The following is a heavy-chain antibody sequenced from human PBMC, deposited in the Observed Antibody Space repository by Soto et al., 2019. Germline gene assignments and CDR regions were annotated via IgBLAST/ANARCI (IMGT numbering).Heavy chain of an antibody. CDR1: GGSISSYY. Sequence: QVQLQESGPGLVKPSATLSLTCTVSGGSISSYYWSWIRQPPGKGLEWIGYIYYSGSTNYNPSLKSRVTLSVDTSKNQFSLKLSSVTAADTAVYYCARDRQVDYGMDVWGQGTTVTVSS. J-gene: IGHJ6*02. CDR3: ARDRQVDYGMDV. CDR2: IYYSGST. V-gene: IGHV4-59*01. D-gene: IGHD2-2*01.